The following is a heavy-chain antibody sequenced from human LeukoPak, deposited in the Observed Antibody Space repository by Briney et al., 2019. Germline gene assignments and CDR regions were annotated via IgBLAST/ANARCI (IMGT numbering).Heavy chain of an antibody. J-gene: IGHJ6*03. D-gene: IGHD2/OR15-2a*01. CDR3: ARDRVSFLWDYYYYYYMDV. CDR1: GFTFDDYG. V-gene: IGHV3-20*04. CDR2: INCSGSST. Sequence: GGSLRLSCAASGFTFDDYGMSWVRQAPGKGLEWVSGINCSGSSTGYADSVKGRFTISRDNAKNSLYLQMNSLRAEDTALYYCARDRVSFLWDYYYYYYMDVWGKGTTVTVSS.